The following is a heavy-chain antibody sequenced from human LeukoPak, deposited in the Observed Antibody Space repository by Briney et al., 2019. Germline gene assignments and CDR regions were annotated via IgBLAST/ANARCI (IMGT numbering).Heavy chain of an antibody. CDR1: GYTFTSYG. Sequence: ASVKVSCKASGYTFTSYGISWVRQAPGQGLEWMGWISAYNGNTNYAQKLQGRVTMTTDTSTSTAYMELRSLRSDDTAVYYCAREGDGDYATYWYFDLWGRGTLVTVSS. V-gene: IGHV1-18*01. CDR2: ISAYNGNT. CDR3: AREGDGDYATYWYFDL. J-gene: IGHJ2*01. D-gene: IGHD4-17*01.